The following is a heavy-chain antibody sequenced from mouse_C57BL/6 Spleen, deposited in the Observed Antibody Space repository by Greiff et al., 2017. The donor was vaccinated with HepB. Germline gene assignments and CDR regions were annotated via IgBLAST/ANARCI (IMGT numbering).Heavy chain of an antibody. Sequence: VQLQQSGAELVKPGASVKMSCKASGYTFTSYWITWVKQRPGQGLEWIGDIYPGSGSTNYNEKFKSKATLTVDTSSSTAYMQLSSLTSEDSAVYYCARLWLLRAWFAYWGQGTLVTVSA. CDR2: IYPGSGST. CDR1: GYTFTSYW. CDR3: ARLWLLRAWFAY. J-gene: IGHJ3*01. V-gene: IGHV1-55*01. D-gene: IGHD2-3*01.